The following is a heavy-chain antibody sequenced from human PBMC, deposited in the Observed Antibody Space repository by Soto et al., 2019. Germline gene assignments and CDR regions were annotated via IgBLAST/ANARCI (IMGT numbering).Heavy chain of an antibody. D-gene: IGHD6-13*01. Sequence: TLSLTCSVSGVSISSGGYSWSWIRQPPGKGLEWIGYIYHSGSTYYNPSLKSRVTISVDRSKNQFSLKLSSVTAADTAVYYCARSVWSPNIAAAGKPYYFDYWGQGTLVTVYS. CDR2: IYHSGST. J-gene: IGHJ4*02. CDR3: ARSVWSPNIAAAGKPYYFDY. V-gene: IGHV4-30-2*01. CDR1: GVSISSGGYS.